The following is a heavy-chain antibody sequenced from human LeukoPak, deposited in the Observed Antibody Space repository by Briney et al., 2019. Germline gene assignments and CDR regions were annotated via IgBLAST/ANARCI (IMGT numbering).Heavy chain of an antibody. CDR2: INHSGST. CDR1: DGSFSGYY. J-gene: IGHJ4*02. D-gene: IGHD5-12*01. V-gene: IGHV4-34*01. CDR3: ARGYSGYLKRNYFDY. Sequence: SETLSLTCAVYDGSFSGYYWSWIRQPPGKGLEWIGEINHSGSTNYNPSLKSRVTISVDTSKNQFSLKLSSVTAADTAVYYCARGYSGYLKRNYFDYWGQGTLVTVSS.